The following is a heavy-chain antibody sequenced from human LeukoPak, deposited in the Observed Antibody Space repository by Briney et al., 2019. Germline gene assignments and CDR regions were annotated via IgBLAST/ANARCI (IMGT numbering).Heavy chain of an antibody. CDR3: ARAWYSWGYYFDY. Sequence: GGSLRLSCAASGFTFSSYSMNWVRQAPGKGLEWVSYISSSSSTIYYADSVKGRFTISRDNAKNPLYLQMNSLRDEDTAVYYCARAWYSWGYYFDYWGQGTLVTVSS. CDR2: ISSSSSTI. V-gene: IGHV3-48*02. D-gene: IGHD1-26*01. J-gene: IGHJ4*02. CDR1: GFTFSSYS.